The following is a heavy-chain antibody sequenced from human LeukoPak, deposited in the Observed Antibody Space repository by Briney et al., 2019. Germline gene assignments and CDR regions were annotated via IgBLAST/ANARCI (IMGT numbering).Heavy chain of an antibody. J-gene: IGHJ4*02. CDR3: ARPHSGHLFDY. D-gene: IGHD3-10*01. V-gene: IGHV3-23*01. CDR2: ISYSGANS. CDR1: GFTFSGSA. Sequence: PGGSLRLSCAASGFTFSGSAMSWVRQAPGEGLEWVSLISYSGANSYYTDSVRGRFTISRDNSKDTLFLQMNSLRDEDTAVYYCARPHSGHLFDYWGQGTLVTVSS.